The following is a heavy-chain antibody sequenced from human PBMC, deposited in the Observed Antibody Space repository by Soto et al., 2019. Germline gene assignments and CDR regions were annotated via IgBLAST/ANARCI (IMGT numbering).Heavy chain of an antibody. Sequence: GASVKVSCKASGGTFSSYAISWVRQAPGQGLEWMGIINPSGGSTSYAQKFQGRVTMTRDTSTSTVYMELSSLRSEDTAVYYCARDRRGIVVVITPPVFDYWGQGTLVTVSS. D-gene: IGHD3-22*01. V-gene: IGHV1-46*01. CDR2: INPSGGST. CDR1: GGTFSSYA. CDR3: ARDRRGIVVVITPPVFDY. J-gene: IGHJ4*02.